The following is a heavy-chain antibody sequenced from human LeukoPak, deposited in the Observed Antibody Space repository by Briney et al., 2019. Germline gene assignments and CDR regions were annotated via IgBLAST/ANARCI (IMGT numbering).Heavy chain of an antibody. CDR3: ARDLRRPAFYYYGMDV. J-gene: IGHJ6*02. Sequence: PGGSLRLSCAASGFTFSDNYMSWVRQAPGKGLEWVSVIYSGGSTYYADSAEGRFIISRDESKNTLFLQMNNLRAEDTAVYYCARDLRRPAFYYYGMDVWGQGTTVIVSS. CDR1: GFTFSDNY. CDR2: IYSGGST. V-gene: IGHV3-53*01.